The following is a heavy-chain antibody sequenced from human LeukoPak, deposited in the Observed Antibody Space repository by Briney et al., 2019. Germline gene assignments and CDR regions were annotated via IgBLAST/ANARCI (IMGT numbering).Heavy chain of an antibody. V-gene: IGHV3-30*18. CDR1: GFTFSNYG. Sequence: GRSLRLSCAASGFTFSNYGMHWVRQAPGKGLEWVAVISYDGSNKYYADSVKGRFTISRDNSKNTLYLQMNSLRAEDTAGYYCAKGMSFDYWGQGSLVTVSS. J-gene: IGHJ4*02. CDR2: ISYDGSNK. CDR3: AKGMSFDY.